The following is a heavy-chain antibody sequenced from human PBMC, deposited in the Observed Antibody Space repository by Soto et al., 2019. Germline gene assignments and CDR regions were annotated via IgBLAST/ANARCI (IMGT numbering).Heavy chain of an antibody. CDR1: GFTFSSYS. Sequence: GGSLRLSCAASGFTFSSYSMNWVRQAPGKGLEWVSYISSSSSTIYYADSVKGRFTISRDNAKNSLYLQMNSLRDEDTAVYYCARERHYYYCIGYLSSAESIHYWCQGLLVTVSS. CDR2: ISSSSSTI. CDR3: ARERHYYYCIGYLSSAESIHY. D-gene: IGHD3-22*01. J-gene: IGHJ1*01. V-gene: IGHV3-48*02.